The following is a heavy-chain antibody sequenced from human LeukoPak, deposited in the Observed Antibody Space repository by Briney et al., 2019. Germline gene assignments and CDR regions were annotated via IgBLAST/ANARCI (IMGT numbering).Heavy chain of an antibody. V-gene: IGHV3-23*01. CDR3: AKRITVVARDAFDF. CDR1: GFTFSTYA. J-gene: IGHJ3*01. CDR2: ISGSGGST. Sequence: LSGGSLRLSCAASGFTFSTYAMSWVRQAPGKGLEWVSSISGSGGSTFYADSVKGRFTISRDNSKNTLYPQMNSLRAEDTAVYYCAKRITVVARDAFDFWGQGTMVTVSS. D-gene: IGHD1-14*01.